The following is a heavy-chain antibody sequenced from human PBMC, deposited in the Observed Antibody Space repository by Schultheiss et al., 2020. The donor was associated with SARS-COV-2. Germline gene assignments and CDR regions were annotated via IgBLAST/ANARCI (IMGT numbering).Heavy chain of an antibody. CDR1: GFSLSTSGMC. CDR3: AREGGTYGSGWVNWFDP. J-gene: IGHJ5*02. CDR2: IYYSGST. Sequence: SGPTLVKPTQTLTLTCTFSGFSLSTSGMCVSWIRQPPGKGLEWIGYIYYSGSTNYNPSLKSRVTISVDTSKNQFSLKLSSVTAADTAVYYCAREGGTYGSGWVNWFDPWGQGTLVTVSS. D-gene: IGHD3-10*01. V-gene: IGHV4-61*08.